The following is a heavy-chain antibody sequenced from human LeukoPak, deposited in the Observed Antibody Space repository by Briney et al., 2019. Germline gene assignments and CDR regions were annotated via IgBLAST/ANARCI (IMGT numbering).Heavy chain of an antibody. CDR3: IKDLRLDLHFDTFDI. V-gene: IGHV3-9*01. CDR1: GFTFDDYA. CDR2: ISWDGGIS. J-gene: IGHJ3*02. Sequence: GGSLRLSCAASGFTFDDYAMHWVRQTPGKGLEWVSSISWDGGISVYADSVKGRFTISRGNAKSSLYLEMSALTPDDTALYFCIKDLRLDLHFDTFDIWGQGTMVTVSS. D-gene: IGHD1-7*01.